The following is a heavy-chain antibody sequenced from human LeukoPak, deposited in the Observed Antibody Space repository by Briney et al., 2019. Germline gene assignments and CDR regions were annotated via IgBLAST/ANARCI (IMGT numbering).Heavy chain of an antibody. J-gene: IGHJ4*02. CDR1: GGSISSSSYY. CDR2: IYYSGST. V-gene: IGHV4-39*01. Sequence: PSETLSLTCTVSGGSISSSSYYWGWIRPPPGKGLEWIGSIYYSGSTYYNPSLKSRVTISVDTSKNRFSLKLSSVTAADTAVYYCARHIVATITGVDYWGQGTLVTVSS. D-gene: IGHD5-12*01. CDR3: ARHIVATITGVDY.